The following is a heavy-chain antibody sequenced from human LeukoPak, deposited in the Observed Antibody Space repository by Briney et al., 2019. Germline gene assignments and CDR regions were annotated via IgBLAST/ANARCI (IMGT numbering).Heavy chain of an antibody. Sequence: GGSLRLSCAASGYTFSHYWMSWVRQAPGKGLEWVANIKHDGSENHYVDSVKGRFTISRDNAKNSLYLQMNSLGAEDTAVYFCARDSTTCHACAFDAWGQGTMVTVSS. CDR1: GYTFSHYW. J-gene: IGHJ3*01. CDR3: ARDSTTCHACAFDA. D-gene: IGHD2-2*01. V-gene: IGHV3-7*01. CDR2: IKHDGSEN.